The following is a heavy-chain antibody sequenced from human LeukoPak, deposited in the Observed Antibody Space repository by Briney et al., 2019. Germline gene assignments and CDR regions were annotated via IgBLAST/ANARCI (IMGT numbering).Heavy chain of an antibody. D-gene: IGHD6-13*01. CDR2: IWYDGSNK. Sequence: PGGSLRLSCAASGFTFSSYSMNWVRQAPGKGLEWVAVIWYDGSNKYYADSVKGRFTISRDNSKNTLYLQMNSLRAEDTAVYYCARDEAAADPVVWGQGTLVTVSS. J-gene: IGHJ4*02. CDR1: GFTFSSYS. V-gene: IGHV3-33*08. CDR3: ARDEAAADPVV.